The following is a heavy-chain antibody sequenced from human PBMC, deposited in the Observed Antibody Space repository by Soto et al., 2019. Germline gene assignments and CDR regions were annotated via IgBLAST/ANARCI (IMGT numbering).Heavy chain of an antibody. CDR2: ISWNSGSI. V-gene: IGHV3-9*01. CDR3: AKDVLMITFGGVAGYFDY. D-gene: IGHD3-16*01. CDR1: GFTFDDYA. Sequence: EVQLVESGGGLVQPGRSLRLSCAASGFTFDDYAMHWVRQAPGKGLEWVSGISWNSGSIGYADSVKGRFTISRDDAKNSLYLERNSPRAEDTALYYCAKDVLMITFGGVAGYFDYWGQGTLVTDS. J-gene: IGHJ4*02.